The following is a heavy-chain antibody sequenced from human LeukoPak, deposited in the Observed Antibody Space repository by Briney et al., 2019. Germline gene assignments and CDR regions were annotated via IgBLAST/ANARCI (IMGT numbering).Heavy chain of an antibody. CDR2: IYPGDSDT. CDR3: ARQRFRYYYDSSGYFSAFDI. J-gene: IGHJ3*02. Sequence: PGESLKISCKGSGYSFTSYWIGWVRQMPGKGLEGMGIIYPGDSDTRYSPSFQGQVTISADKSISTAYLQWSSLKASDTAMYYCARQRFRYYYDSSGYFSAFDIWGQGTMVTVSS. D-gene: IGHD3-22*01. V-gene: IGHV5-51*01. CDR1: GYSFTSYW.